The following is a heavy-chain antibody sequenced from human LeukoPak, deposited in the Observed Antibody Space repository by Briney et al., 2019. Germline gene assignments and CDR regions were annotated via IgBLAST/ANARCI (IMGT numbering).Heavy chain of an antibody. V-gene: IGHV3-48*01. J-gene: IGHJ4*02. CDR3: ATYRQVLLPFES. CDR1: GFTFSSYS. D-gene: IGHD2-8*02. Sequence: GGSLRLSCAASGFTFSSYSMNWVRQAPGKGLEWVSYISSSSSTIYYADSVKGRFTISRDNSKSTLSLQMNSLRAEDTAIYYCATYRQVLLPFESWGQGTLVTVSS. CDR2: ISSSSSTI.